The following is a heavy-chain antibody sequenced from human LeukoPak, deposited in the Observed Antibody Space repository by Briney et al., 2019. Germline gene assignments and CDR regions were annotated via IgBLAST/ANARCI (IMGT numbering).Heavy chain of an antibody. CDR3: ARVGLVDNEYGFYFYMDV. CDR2: ISGYNGNT. V-gene: IGHV1-18*01. Sequence: GASVKVSCTPSGYSFSDYGITWVRQAPGLGIEWMGWISGYNGNTNYAESLQGRVTMTIDTSTSTAYLDLRSLRSDDTAVYYCARVGLVDNEYGFYFYMDVWGKGTTVIVSS. J-gene: IGHJ6*03. D-gene: IGHD4/OR15-4a*01. CDR1: GYSFSDYG.